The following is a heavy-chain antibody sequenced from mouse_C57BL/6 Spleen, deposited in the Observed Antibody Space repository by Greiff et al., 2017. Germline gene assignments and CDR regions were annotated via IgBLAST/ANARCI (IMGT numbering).Heavy chain of an antibody. CDR1: GYTFTSYW. J-gene: IGHJ2*01. CDR2: IHPNSGST. Sequence: QVQLQQPGAELVKPGASVKLSCKASGYTFTSYWMHWVKQRPGQGLEWIGMIHPNSGSTNYNEKFKSKATLTVDKSSSTAYMQLSSLTSEDSAVYYCARSRLRLEGKNYYEYWGDSTTLTVSS. D-gene: IGHD2-4*01. V-gene: IGHV1-64*01. CDR3: ARSRLRLEGKNYYEY.